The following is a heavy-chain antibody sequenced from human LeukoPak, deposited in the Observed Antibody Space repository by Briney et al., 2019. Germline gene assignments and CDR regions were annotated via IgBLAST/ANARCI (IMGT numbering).Heavy chain of an antibody. CDR1: GYTFRNYG. CDR2: ISPYNGNT. Sequence: GASVKVSCKTSGYTFRNYGISWVRQAPGQGLEWMAWISPYNGNTHYSQRLQGRVTLTTDTSTSTAYMELRSLTSNDTAVYYCARHPAVTTWSDYFEYWGQGTLVTVSS. V-gene: IGHV1-18*01. D-gene: IGHD4-17*01. J-gene: IGHJ4*02. CDR3: ARHPAVTTWSDYFEY.